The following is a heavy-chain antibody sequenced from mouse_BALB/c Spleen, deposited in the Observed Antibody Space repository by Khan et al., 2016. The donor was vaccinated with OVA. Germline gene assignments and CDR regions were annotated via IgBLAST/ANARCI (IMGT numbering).Heavy chain of an antibody. J-gene: IGHJ3*01. CDR1: GYTFTSYW. CDR3: VRSTMVTTEFAY. D-gene: IGHD2-2*01. Sequence: QVQLQQSGAELVKPGASVKLSCKTSGYTFTSYWMQWVKQRPGQGLEWIGEINPSNGRTNYNEKFKSKATLTVDKSSTTAQMQLSSLTSEDSAVYYCVRSTMVTTEFAYWGQGTLVTVSA. V-gene: IGHV1S81*02. CDR2: INPSNGRT.